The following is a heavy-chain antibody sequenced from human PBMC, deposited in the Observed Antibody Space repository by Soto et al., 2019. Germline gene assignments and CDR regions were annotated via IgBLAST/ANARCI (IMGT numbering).Heavy chain of an antibody. CDR1: GGTFSSYA. J-gene: IGHJ5*02. D-gene: IGHD2-15*01. V-gene: IGHV1-69*01. CDR2: IIPIFGTA. Sequence: QVQLVQSGAEVKKPGSSVKVSCKASGGTFSSYAISWVRQAPGQGLEWMGGIIPIFGTANYAQKFQGRVTITADESTGTAYRELSSLGSEETAVYYCARSVVVVAATGNLFDPWGQGTLVTVSS. CDR3: ARSVVVVAATGNLFDP.